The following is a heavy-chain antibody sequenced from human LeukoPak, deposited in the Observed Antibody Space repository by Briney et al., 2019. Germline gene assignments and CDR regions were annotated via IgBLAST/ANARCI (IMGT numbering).Heavy chain of an antibody. Sequence: ASVTVSCKASGYTFKDYFIHWVRQAPGQGLEWMGWVNPYSGATSYAQNFRGRVTMTRDTSITTAYMELSRLTSDDTAIFYCARAKALAQDSFDIWGQGTVVTVSS. CDR2: VNPYSGAT. CDR1: GYTFKDYF. V-gene: IGHV1-2*02. CDR3: ARAKALAQDSFDI. J-gene: IGHJ3*02. D-gene: IGHD5-12*01.